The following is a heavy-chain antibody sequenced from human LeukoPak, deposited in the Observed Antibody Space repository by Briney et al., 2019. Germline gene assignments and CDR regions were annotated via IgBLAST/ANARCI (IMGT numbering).Heavy chain of an antibody. J-gene: IGHJ4*02. CDR3: ASLAVAGLSEGY. D-gene: IGHD6-19*01. V-gene: IGHV4-30-2*01. Sequence: SETLSLTCAVSGGSISSGGYSWSWIRQPPGKGLEWIGYIYHSGSTYYNPSLKSRVTISVDTSRNQFSLKLSSVTAADTAVYYCASLAVAGLSEGYWGQGTLVIVSS. CDR1: GGSISSGGYS. CDR2: IYHSGST.